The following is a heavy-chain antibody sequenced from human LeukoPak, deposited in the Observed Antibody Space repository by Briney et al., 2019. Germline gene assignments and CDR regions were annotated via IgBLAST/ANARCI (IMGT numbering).Heavy chain of an antibody. D-gene: IGHD3-10*01. CDR3: AGSGSYSWFDP. CDR2: ILYSGST. V-gene: IGHV4-30-4*01. CDR1: GGSINSGDYY. J-gene: IGHJ5*02. Sequence: SETLSLTCTVSGGSINSGDYYWSWIRQPPGRCLEWIGYILYSGSTYSNPSLKSRVTISVDTSKNQFSLKLSSVTAADTAVYYCAGSGSYSWFDPWGQGTLVTVSS.